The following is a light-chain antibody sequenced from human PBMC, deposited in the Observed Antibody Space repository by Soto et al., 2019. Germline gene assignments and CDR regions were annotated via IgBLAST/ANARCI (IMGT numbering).Light chain of an antibody. V-gene: IGKV1-39*01. CDR3: QQSYSNPRT. CDR2: AAS. CDR1: QSVGNY. Sequence: DIPIAQSPSSLSSSVGDTITPPCRASQSVGNYLKWYQQKPGKAPGLLIYAASNLQSGVPSRFSGSVSGTDCTLTISSLQPEDFATYYCQQSYSNPRTFGQGTKVDI. J-gene: IGKJ1*01.